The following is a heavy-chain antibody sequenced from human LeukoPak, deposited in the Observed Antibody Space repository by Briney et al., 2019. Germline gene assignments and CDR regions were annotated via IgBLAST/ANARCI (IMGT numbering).Heavy chain of an antibody. D-gene: IGHD3-16*01. Sequence: GGSLRLSCAASAFTFSSSWMSWVRQAPGKGREWVANIKEDGSEKYYVGSVKGRFTISRDTAKNSLSLQMSSLRAEDTAVYYCAKDRLRFSYWGQGTLVTVSS. J-gene: IGHJ4*02. CDR2: IKEDGSEK. CDR1: AFTFSSSW. V-gene: IGHV3-7*03. CDR3: AKDRLRFSY.